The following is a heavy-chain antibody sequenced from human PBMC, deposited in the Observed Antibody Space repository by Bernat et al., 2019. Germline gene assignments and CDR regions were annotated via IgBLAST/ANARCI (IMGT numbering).Heavy chain of an antibody. J-gene: IGHJ5*02. CDR1: GFTFSSYA. Sequence: EVQLLESGGGLVQPGGSLRLSCAASGFTFSSYAMSWVHQAPGKGLEWVSAISGSGGSTYYADSVKGRFTISRDNSKNTLYLQMNSLRAEDTAVYYCAKIDGHDIAVEEEGWFAPWGQGTLVTVSS. CDR2: ISGSGGST. CDR3: AKIDGHDIAVEEEGWFAP. V-gene: IGHV3-23*01. D-gene: IGHD6-19*01.